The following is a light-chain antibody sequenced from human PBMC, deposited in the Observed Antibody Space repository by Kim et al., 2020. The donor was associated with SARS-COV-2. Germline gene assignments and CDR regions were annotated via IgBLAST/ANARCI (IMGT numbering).Light chain of an antibody. CDR1: QDISNY. J-gene: IGKJ1*01. CDR2: AAS. Sequence: ASVGDRLTITCRASQDISNYLGCFQRNPGKAPKHLIYAASGLQPGVPSRFSGSGSGTDFTLTVTSLQAEDVATYYCQKCDSAPWTFGQGTKVDIK. V-gene: IGKV1-27*01. CDR3: QKCDSAPWT.